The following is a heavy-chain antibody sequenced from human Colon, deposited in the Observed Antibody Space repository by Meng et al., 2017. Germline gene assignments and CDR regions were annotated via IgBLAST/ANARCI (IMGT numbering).Heavy chain of an antibody. J-gene: IGHJ4*02. Sequence: QLQGVQSGAEVQKPGASVMVPCKASGYTFTAYYVHWVRQAPGQGLEWMGRINPNSGDTNYAQKFQGRVTMTRDTSISTAYMELSRLSSDDTAVYYCAREGNKGQQVEEFDYWGQGTLVTVSS. V-gene: IGHV1-2*06. CDR3: AREGNKGQQVEEFDY. D-gene: IGHD6-13*01. CDR2: INPNSGDT. CDR1: GYTFTAYY.